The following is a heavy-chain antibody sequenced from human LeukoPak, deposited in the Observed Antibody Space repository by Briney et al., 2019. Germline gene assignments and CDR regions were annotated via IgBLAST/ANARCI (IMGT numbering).Heavy chain of an antibody. V-gene: IGHV3-9*01. D-gene: IGHD3-10*01. Sequence: GGSLRLSCAASGFTFDDYAMHWVRQAPGKGLEWVSGISWNSGSIGYADSVKGRFTISRDNAKNSLYLQMNSLRAEDTALYYCAKDIVGASGTDPYYGMDVWGQGTTVTVSS. CDR2: ISWNSGSI. CDR3: AKDIVGASGTDPYYGMDV. CDR1: GFTFDDYA. J-gene: IGHJ6*02.